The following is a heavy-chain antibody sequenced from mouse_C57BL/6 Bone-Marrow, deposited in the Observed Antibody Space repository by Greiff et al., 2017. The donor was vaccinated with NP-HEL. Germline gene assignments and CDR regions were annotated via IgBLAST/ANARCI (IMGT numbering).Heavy chain of an antibody. CDR2: INPGSGGT. D-gene: IGHD2-4*01. CDR1: GYAFTNYL. CDR3: ARRYDDDGLYFDV. V-gene: IGHV1-54*01. J-gene: IGHJ1*03. Sequence: VLLQQSGAELVRPGTSVKVSCKASGYAFTNYLIEWVKQRPGQGLEWIGVINPGSGGTNYNEKFKGKATLTADKSSSTAYMQLSSLTSENSAVYFCARRYDDDGLYFDVWGTGTTVTVSS.